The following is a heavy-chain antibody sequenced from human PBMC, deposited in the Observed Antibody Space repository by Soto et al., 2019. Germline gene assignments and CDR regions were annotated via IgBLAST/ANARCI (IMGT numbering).Heavy chain of an antibody. CDR2: IKQDGSEK. V-gene: IGHV3-7*01. CDR1: GFTFSGSW. Sequence: VGSLRLSCAASGFTFSGSWMSWVRQAPGKGLEWVANIKQDGSEKFYVDSVKGRFTISRDNAKNSLYLQMNSLRAEDTAVYYCAREVTSPFDYWGQGTLVTVSS. J-gene: IGHJ4*02. CDR3: AREVTSPFDY. D-gene: IGHD4-4*01.